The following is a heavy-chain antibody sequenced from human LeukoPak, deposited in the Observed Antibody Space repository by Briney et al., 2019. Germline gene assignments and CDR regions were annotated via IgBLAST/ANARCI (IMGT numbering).Heavy chain of an antibody. CDR3: ARASGHYRSFDY. D-gene: IGHD3-22*01. CDR2: INHSGST. V-gene: IGHV4-34*01. J-gene: IGHJ4*02. Sequence: PSETLSLTCAVYGGSFSGYYWSWIRQPPGKGLEWIGEINHSGSTNYNPSLKSRVTISVDTSKNQFSLNLTSVTAADTAVYYCARASGHYRSFDYWGQGTLVTVSS. CDR1: GGSFSGYY.